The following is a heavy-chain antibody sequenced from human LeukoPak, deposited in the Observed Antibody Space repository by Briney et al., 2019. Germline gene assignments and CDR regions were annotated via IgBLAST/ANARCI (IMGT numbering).Heavy chain of an antibody. Sequence: GGSLRLSCAASGFTFSSYWMSWVRQAPGKGLEWVANIKQDGSEKYYVDSVKGRFTISRDNSKNTLYLQMNSLRAEDTAVYYCAKSLERRLPYPMTSYGMDVWGRGTTVTVSS. CDR1: GFTFSSYW. V-gene: IGHV3-7*03. J-gene: IGHJ6*02. CDR2: IKQDGSEK. CDR3: AKSLERRLPYPMTSYGMDV. D-gene: IGHD1-1*01.